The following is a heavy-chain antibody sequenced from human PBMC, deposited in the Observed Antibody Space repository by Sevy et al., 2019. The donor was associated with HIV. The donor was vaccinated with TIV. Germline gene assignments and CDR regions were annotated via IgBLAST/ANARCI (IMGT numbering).Heavy chain of an antibody. J-gene: IGHJ5*02. V-gene: IGHV3-20*04. CDR1: GFTFDDYG. CDR3: ARSGDDSSGFYYWWFDP. D-gene: IGHD3-22*01. CDR2: INWNGGSI. Sequence: GGSLRLSCAASGFTFDDYGMSWVRQAPGKGLEWVSGINWNGGSISYADSVRGRFTISRDNAKNSLYLQINSLRAEDTAFYYCARSGDDSSGFYYWWFDPWGQGTLVTVSS.